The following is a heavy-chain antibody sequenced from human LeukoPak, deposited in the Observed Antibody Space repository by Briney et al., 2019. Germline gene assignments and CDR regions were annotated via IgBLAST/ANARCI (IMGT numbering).Heavy chain of an antibody. CDR2: INPNSGGT. V-gene: IGHV1-2*02. D-gene: IGHD2-15*01. CDR1: GYTFTGYY. CDR3: ARGCSGGSCYSADAFDI. Sequence: GASVKVSCKASGYTFTGYYMHWVRQAPGQGLEWMGWINPNSGGTNYAQKFQGRDTMTRDTSISTAYMELSRLRSDDTAVYYCARGCSGGSCYSADAFDIWGQGTMVTVSS. J-gene: IGHJ3*02.